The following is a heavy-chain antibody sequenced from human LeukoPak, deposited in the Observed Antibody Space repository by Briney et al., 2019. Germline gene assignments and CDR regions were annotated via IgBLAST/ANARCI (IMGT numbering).Heavy chain of an antibody. Sequence: GGSLRLSCAASGFTFSSNYMTWVRQAPGKGLEWVSVIYSDGSTYYTDSVKGRFTISRDSSKNTLSLQMNSLRAEDTAVYYCARCTSGYYGYYFEFWGQGTLLTVSS. J-gene: IGHJ4*02. D-gene: IGHD3-22*01. V-gene: IGHV3-66*02. CDR1: GFTFSSNY. CDR2: IYSDGST. CDR3: ARCTSGYYGYYFEF.